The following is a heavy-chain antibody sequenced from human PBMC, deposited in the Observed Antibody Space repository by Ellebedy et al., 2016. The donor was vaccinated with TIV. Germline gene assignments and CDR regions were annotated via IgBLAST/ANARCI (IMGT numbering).Heavy chain of an antibody. CDR1: GFTFSTYW. CDR3: ARESSGYYDSSGYLYYYYYGLDV. D-gene: IGHD3-22*01. J-gene: IGHJ6*02. CDR2: INGNGSVP. Sequence: PGGSLRLSCAASGFTFSTYWMNWVRQAPGKGLVWVSHINGNGSVPNYADSVKGRFTISRDNAKNTVYLQLDSLRAEDTAVYYCARESSGYYDSSGYLYYYYYGLDVWGQGTTVTVSS. V-gene: IGHV3-74*01.